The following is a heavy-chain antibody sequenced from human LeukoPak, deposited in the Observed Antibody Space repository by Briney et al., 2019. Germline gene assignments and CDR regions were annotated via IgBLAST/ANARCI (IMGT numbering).Heavy chain of an antibody. Sequence: PGGSLRLSCAASAFPFSSYGMHWVRQAPGKGLEWVAVIWHDGSHKYYADSVKGRFTISRDNSKNTLYLQMNSLRAEDTAVYYCAKLGGSGSYYAYFDYWGQGTLVTVSS. D-gene: IGHD3-10*01. V-gene: IGHV3-33*06. CDR2: IWHDGSHK. CDR1: AFPFSSYG. CDR3: AKLGGSGSYYAYFDY. J-gene: IGHJ4*02.